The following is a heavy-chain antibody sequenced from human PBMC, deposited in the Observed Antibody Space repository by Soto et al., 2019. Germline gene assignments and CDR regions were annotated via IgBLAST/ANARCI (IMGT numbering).Heavy chain of an antibody. D-gene: IGHD6-13*01. CDR1: GGSFSGYY. V-gene: IGHV4-34*01. Sequence: SETLSLTCAVYGGSFSGYYWSWIRQPPGKGLEWIGEINHSGSTNYNPSLKSRVTISVDTSKNQSSLKLSSVTAADTAVYYCARGRAAYSSPRGGYYSYSGMDVWGQGTTVTVSS. CDR3: ARGRAAYSSPRGGYYSYSGMDV. J-gene: IGHJ6*02. CDR2: INHSGST.